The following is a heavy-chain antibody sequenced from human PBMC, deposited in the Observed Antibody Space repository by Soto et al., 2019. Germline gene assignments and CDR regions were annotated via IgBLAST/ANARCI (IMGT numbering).Heavy chain of an antibody. CDR3: ARGGFLEPHMDV. V-gene: IGHV1-8*01. Sequence: QVQLVQSGAEVKKPGASLKVSCKASGYSFTSYDMNWVRQVPGQGPEWMGWMNPNSANTGYAQKFKGRITMSRDMSTRTAYMELSSLTSEDTAVYYCARGGFLEPHMDVWGRGTTITVSS. CDR1: GYSFTSYD. J-gene: IGHJ6*03. CDR2: MNPNSANT.